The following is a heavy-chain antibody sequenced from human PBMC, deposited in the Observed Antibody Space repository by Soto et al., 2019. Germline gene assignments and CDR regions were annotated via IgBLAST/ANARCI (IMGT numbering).Heavy chain of an antibody. CDR1: GFTISAYA. Sequence: GLSMRDYCGAAGFTISAYAMSCVRKAPGKGLQWVSGLVGSGGGIQYADSVRGRFTVSRDNSKNTLYLQMNSLRAEDTAVYYCATDAIAGNGVWEPLDMWGQGTEVTVSS. D-gene: IGHD2-8*01. CDR3: ATDAIAGNGVWEPLDM. CDR2: LVGSGGGI. J-gene: IGHJ3*02. V-gene: IGHV3-23*01.